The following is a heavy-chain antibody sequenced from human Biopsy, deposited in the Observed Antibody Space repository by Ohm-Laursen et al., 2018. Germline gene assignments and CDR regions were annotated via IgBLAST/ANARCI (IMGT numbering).Heavy chain of an antibody. CDR2: ISSGGYR. Sequence: SQTLSLTCTVSGDSISSGVYYWNWFRQHPEKGLEWIGYISSGGYRKYTPSLQSLITISMDTSRNQFSLRLNSVTSADTAVYYCARAPYVSGSFGWFDPWGQGSVVTVSS. D-gene: IGHD3-10*01. V-gene: IGHV4-31*01. CDR3: ARAPYVSGSFGWFDP. CDR1: GDSISSGVYY. J-gene: IGHJ5*02.